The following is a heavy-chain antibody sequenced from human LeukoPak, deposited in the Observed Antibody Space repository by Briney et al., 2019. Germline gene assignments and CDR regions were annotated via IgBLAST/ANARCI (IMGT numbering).Heavy chain of an antibody. D-gene: IGHD2-21*02. CDR3: ARAQTYGDSRLLLDY. J-gene: IGHJ4*02. V-gene: IGHV3-48*03. Sequence: GGSLRLSCAASGFSFSSYEINWVRQAPGKWLEWVSYIGSSGSTVYYADSVKGRFTISRDNAKKSLYLQMNSLRVEDTALYYCARAQTYGDSRLLLDYWGQGTLVTVSS. CDR1: GFSFSSYE. CDR2: IGSSGSTV.